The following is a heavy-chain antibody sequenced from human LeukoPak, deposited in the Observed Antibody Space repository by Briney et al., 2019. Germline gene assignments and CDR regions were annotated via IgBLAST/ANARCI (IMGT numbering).Heavy chain of an antibody. CDR3: ARDLSGGVGPYY. V-gene: IGHV4-4*07. CDR2: IYTSGST. Sequence: SETLSLTCTVSGGSISSYYWSRIRQPPGKGLEWIGRIYTSGSTNYNPSLKSRVTISVDTSKNQFSLTLNSVTAADTAVYFCARDLSGGVGPYYWGQGTLVTVSS. J-gene: IGHJ4*02. CDR1: GGSISSYY. D-gene: IGHD1-26*01.